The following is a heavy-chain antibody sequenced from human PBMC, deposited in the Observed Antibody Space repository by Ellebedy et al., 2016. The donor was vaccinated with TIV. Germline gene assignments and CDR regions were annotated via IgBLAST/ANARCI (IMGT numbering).Heavy chain of an antibody. Sequence: GESLKISCAASGFTLSDYPMVWVRQAPGKGPEWLASVSEDGSEKYFSDSVKGRLSTSRDNSQNTLYLQMKTLGPEDTAVYYCVGGRNTAKSPFFGYWGQGTLVTVSS. CDR1: GFTLSDYP. CDR2: VSEDGSEK. V-gene: IGHV3-30*01. J-gene: IGHJ4*02. CDR3: VGGRNTAKSPFFGY. D-gene: IGHD2/OR15-2a*01.